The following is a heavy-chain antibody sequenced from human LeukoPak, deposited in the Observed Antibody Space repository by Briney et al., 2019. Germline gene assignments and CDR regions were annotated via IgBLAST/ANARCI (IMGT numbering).Heavy chain of an antibody. Sequence: SETLSLTCAVSGYSISNSYYWGWIRQPPGKGLECIGSVYYDGSTYYNPSLKSRVTVSVDTSKNQFSLKLSSMTAADTAVYYCARDPGREFCSGASCPTGFFDYWGQGILVTVSS. J-gene: IGHJ4*02. CDR2: VYYDGST. V-gene: IGHV4-38-2*02. CDR3: ARDPGREFCSGASCPTGFFDY. D-gene: IGHD2-15*01. CDR1: GYSISNSYY.